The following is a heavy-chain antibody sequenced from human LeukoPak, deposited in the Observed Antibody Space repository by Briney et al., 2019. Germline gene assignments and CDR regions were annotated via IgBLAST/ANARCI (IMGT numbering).Heavy chain of an antibody. V-gene: IGHV4-4*07. CDR3: ARDTRDYYGSGGSDY. Sequence: PSETLSLTCTVSGGSINSYYWSWIRQPAGKGLEWIGRIYTTGSTYYNHFLKSRVTMAVDTSKNQFSLRLSSVTAADTAVYYRARDTRDYYGSGGSDYWGQGTLVTVSS. J-gene: IGHJ4*02. CDR1: GGSINSYY. D-gene: IGHD3-10*01. CDR2: IYTTGST.